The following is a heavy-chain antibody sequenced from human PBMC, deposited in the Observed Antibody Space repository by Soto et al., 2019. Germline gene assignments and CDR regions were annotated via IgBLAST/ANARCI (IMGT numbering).Heavy chain of an antibody. CDR2: ISAYNGNT. V-gene: IGHV1-18*01. CDR1: GYTFTSYG. J-gene: IGHJ6*02. D-gene: IGHD2-2*01. Sequence: ASVKVSCKASGYTFTSYGISWVRQAPGQGLEWMGWISAYNGNTNYAQKLQGRVTMTTDTSTSTAYMELRSLRSDDTAVYYCARDHLVYCSSTSCYQSGIGYYYYYGMDVWGQGTTVTVYS. CDR3: ARDHLVYCSSTSCYQSGIGYYYYYGMDV.